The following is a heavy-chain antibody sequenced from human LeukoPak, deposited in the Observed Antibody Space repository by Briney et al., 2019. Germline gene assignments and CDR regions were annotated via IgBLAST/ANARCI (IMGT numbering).Heavy chain of an antibody. CDR3: ARESPMDIVVVPAASNWFDP. CDR2: INAGNGNT. D-gene: IGHD2-2*03. V-gene: IGHV1-3*01. Sequence: ASVKVSCKASGYTFTSYAMHWVRQAPGQRLEWMGWINAGNGNTKYSQKFQGRVTITRDTSASTAYMELSSLRSEDTAVYYCARESPMDIVVVPAASNWFDPWGQGTLVTVSS. J-gene: IGHJ5*02. CDR1: GYTFTSYA.